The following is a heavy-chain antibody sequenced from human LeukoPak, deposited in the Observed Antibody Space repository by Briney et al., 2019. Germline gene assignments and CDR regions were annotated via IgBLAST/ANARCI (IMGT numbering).Heavy chain of an antibody. CDR3: ARDLLYYYGSGSYYNSDY. Sequence: ASVKVSCKASGYTFTGYYMHWVRQAPGQGLEWMGWFNPDSGGTNYAQKFQGRVTMTRDTSISTAYMELSRLRSDDTAVYYCARDLLYYYGSGSYYNSDYWGQGTLVTVSS. CDR1: GYTFTGYY. V-gene: IGHV1-2*02. D-gene: IGHD3-10*01. J-gene: IGHJ4*02. CDR2: FNPDSGGT.